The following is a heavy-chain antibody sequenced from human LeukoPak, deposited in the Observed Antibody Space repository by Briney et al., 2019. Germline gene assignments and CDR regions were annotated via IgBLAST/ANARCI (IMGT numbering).Heavy chain of an antibody. D-gene: IGHD6-19*01. Sequence: PGGSLRLSCAASGFTVSSNYMSWVRPAPGKGLEWVSIIYSGGSTYYADSVKGRFTISRDNSKNTLYLQMNSLRAEDTAVYYCAREVTDRAVAPPYWGQGTLVTVSS. CDR3: AREVTDRAVAPPY. CDR2: IYSGGST. CDR1: GFTVSSNY. V-gene: IGHV3-53*01. J-gene: IGHJ4*02.